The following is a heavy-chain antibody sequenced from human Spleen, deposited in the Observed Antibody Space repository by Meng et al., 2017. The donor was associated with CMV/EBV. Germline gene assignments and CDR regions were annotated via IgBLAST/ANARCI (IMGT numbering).Heavy chain of an antibody. CDR1: GFTFSSYA. CDR2: ISSSSTTI. CDR3: ARVSGYCSTTSCQWVGGEGYYYYAMDV. V-gene: IGHV3-48*04. J-gene: IGHJ6*02. Sequence: GESLKISCAASGFTFSSYAMSWVRQAPGKGLEWVSYISSSSTTIYYADSVKGRFIISRDNAKRSLFLQMNSLRAEDTAVYYCARVSGYCSTTSCQWVGGEGYYYYAMDVWGQGTTVTVSS. D-gene: IGHD2-2*01.